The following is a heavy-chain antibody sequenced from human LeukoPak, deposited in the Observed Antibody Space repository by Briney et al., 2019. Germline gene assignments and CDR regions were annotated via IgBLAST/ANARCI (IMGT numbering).Heavy chain of an antibody. CDR2: SSAYNGNT. D-gene: IGHD5-18*01. CDR3: ARAVGVQLWSNFFDY. V-gene: IGHV1-18*01. J-gene: IGHJ4*02. Sequence: ASVKVSCKASGYTFISYGIIWVRQAPGQGLEWMGGSSAYNGNTNYAQKLQGRVTMTTDTSTSTAYMELRSLRSDDTAVYYCARAVGVQLWSNFFDYWGQGTLVTVSS. CDR1: GYTFISYG.